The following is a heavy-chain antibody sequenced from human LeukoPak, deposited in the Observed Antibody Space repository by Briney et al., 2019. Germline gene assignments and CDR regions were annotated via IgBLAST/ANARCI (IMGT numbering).Heavy chain of an antibody. D-gene: IGHD2-2*01. J-gene: IGHJ1*01. CDR1: GFTFSSYA. V-gene: IGHV3-23*01. CDR2: ISGSGGST. Sequence: PGGSLRLSCAASGFTFSSYAMSWVRQAPGKGLEWVSAISGSGGSTYYADSVKGRFTISRDNSKNTLYLQMNSLRAEDTAVYYCVKEERYCSSTSCYLYFQHWGQGTLVTVSS. CDR3: VKEERYCSSTSCYLYFQH.